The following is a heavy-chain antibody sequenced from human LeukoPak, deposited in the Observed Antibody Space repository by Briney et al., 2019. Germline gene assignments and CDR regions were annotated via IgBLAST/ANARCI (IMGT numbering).Heavy chain of an antibody. Sequence: GGSLRLSCAASGFTFSSYAMSWVRQAPGKGLEWVSAISGSGGSTYYADSVKGRFTISRDNSKNTLYLQMNSLRAEDTAVYYCAKGGGTGDVRYYYYVDVWGKGTTVIVSS. CDR2: ISGSGGST. CDR1: GFTFSSYA. CDR3: AKGGGTGDVRYYYYVDV. D-gene: IGHD7-27*01. J-gene: IGHJ6*03. V-gene: IGHV3-23*01.